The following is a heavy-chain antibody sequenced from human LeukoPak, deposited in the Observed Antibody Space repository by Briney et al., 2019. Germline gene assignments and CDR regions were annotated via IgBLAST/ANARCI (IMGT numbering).Heavy chain of an antibody. V-gene: IGHV1-2*02. CDR2: INPNSGGT. D-gene: IGHD3-3*01. J-gene: IGHJ5*02. CDR1: GYTFAGYY. CDR3: ARGLAPLRFLEWLSPTGRNWFDP. Sequence: ASVKVSCKASGYTFAGYYMHWVRQAPGQGLEWMGWINPNSGGTNYAQKFQGRVTMTRDTSISTAYMELSRLRPDDTAVYYCARGLAPLRFLEWLSPTGRNWFDPWGQGTLVTVSS.